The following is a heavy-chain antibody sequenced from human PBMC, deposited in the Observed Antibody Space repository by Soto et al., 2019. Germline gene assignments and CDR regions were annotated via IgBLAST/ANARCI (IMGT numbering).Heavy chain of an antibody. CDR3: AHKRGYYGSVLIWFDP. CDR2: IYWDDDK. V-gene: IGHV2-5*02. Sequence: QITLKESGPTLVKPTQTLTLTCTFSGFSLSTSGVGVGWIRQPPGKALEWLTLIYWDDDKRYSPSLKSRLTITKDTSKNQVVLTMTNMDPVDTATYYCAHKRGYYGSVLIWFDPWGQGTLVTVSS. J-gene: IGHJ5*02. CDR1: GFSLSTSGVG. D-gene: IGHD3-10*01.